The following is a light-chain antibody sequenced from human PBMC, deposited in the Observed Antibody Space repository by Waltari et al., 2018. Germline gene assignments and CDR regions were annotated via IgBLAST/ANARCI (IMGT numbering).Light chain of an antibody. CDR1: QNVNSY. Sequence: EAVMTQSPGTLSVSPGERATLSCRASQNVNSYLAWYQQKFGQAPRLLIYGASTRAIGIPARFSGSGSGTEFTLTINSLQSEDFAVYYCQQYNNGPPGTFGQGTKVEFK. CDR3: QQYNNGPPGT. J-gene: IGKJ1*01. CDR2: GAS. V-gene: IGKV3-15*01.